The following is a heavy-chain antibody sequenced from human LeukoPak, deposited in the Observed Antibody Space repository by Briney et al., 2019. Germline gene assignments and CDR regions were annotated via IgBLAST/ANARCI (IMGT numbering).Heavy chain of an antibody. J-gene: IGHJ4*02. CDR3: ARVDYCGGDCYSRPDH. Sequence: PSETLSLTCAVYGGSFSGFYWSWIRQPPGKGLEWIGEINHSGSANYNPSLTSRLTISVDTSKNQFSLKLSSVTAADTAVYYCARVDYCGGDCYSRPDHWGRGTLVTVSS. CDR1: GGSFSGFY. V-gene: IGHV4-34*01. D-gene: IGHD2-21*02. CDR2: INHSGSA.